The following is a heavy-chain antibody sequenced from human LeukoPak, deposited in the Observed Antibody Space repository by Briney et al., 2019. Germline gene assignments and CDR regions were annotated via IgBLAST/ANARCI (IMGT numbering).Heavy chain of an antibody. J-gene: IGHJ6*03. D-gene: IGHD3-9*01. CDR3: ARASEGRYFGWLMASSYYYYYMDV. Sequence: GGSLRLSCAASGFTFSRYSMNYVRQAPGKGLEWVSSISSSSRYIYYADSVKGRFTISTDNAKNTLYLQMNSLRAEDTAVYYCARASEGRYFGWLMASSYYYYYMDVWGKGTTVTISS. V-gene: IGHV3-21*01. CDR2: ISSSSRYI. CDR1: GFTFSRYS.